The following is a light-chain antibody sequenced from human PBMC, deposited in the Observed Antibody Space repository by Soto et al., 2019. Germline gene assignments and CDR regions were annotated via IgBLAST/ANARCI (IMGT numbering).Light chain of an antibody. CDR2: EIR. V-gene: IGLV2-14*01. CDR1: SDDIAAYNY. CDR3: SAYTNANAVL. J-gene: IGLJ2*01. Sequence: QSALTQPASVSGSPGQSITISCTGTSDDIAAYNYVSWYQQHPAKAPKLIIYEIRNRPSGVSDRFSGSKSGNTSYLTISGLQAADEADYYCSAYTNANAVLFGGGTKLTVL.